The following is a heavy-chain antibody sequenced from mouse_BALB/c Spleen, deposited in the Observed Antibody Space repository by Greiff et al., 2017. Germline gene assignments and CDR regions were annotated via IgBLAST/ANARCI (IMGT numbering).Heavy chain of an antibody. J-gene: IGHJ2*01. CDR3: ARGATMITTYFDY. D-gene: IGHD2-4*01. V-gene: IGHV1-82*01. CDR2: IYPGDGDT. Sequence: VQLQQSGPELVKPGASVKISCKASGYAFSSSWMNWVKQRPGQGLEWIGRIYPGDGDTNYNGKFKGKATLTADKSSSTAYMQLSSLTSVDSAVYFCARGATMITTYFDYWGQGTTLTVSS. CDR1: GYAFSSSW.